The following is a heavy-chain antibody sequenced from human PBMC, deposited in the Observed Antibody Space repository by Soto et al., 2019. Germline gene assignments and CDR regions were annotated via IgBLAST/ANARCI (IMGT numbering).Heavy chain of an antibody. D-gene: IGHD3-22*01. CDR3: ARFPYYYDSSGYDY. CDR1: GFTFSSYA. CDR2: ISGSGDST. V-gene: IGHV3-23*01. Sequence: GGSLRLSCAASGFTFSSYAMSWVRQAPGKGLEWVSGISGSGDSTYYADSVEGRFTISRDNSKNTLYLQMNSLRAEDTAVYYCARFPYYYDSSGYDYWGQGTLVTVSS. J-gene: IGHJ4*02.